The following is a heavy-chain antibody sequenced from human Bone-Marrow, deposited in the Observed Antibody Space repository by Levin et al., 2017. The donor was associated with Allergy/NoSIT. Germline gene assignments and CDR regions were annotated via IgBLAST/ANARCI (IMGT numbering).Heavy chain of an antibody. D-gene: IGHD3-10*01. Sequence: LSLTCAASGFTFSDYYMSWIRQAPGKGLEWVSYISSSGSTIYYADSVKGRFTISRDNAKNSLYLQMNSLRAEDTAVYYCARERGAKHYYDGSGLMDVWGQGTTVTVSS. J-gene: IGHJ6*02. V-gene: IGHV3-11*01. CDR3: ARERGAKHYYDGSGLMDV. CDR2: ISSSGSTI. CDR1: GFTFSDYY.